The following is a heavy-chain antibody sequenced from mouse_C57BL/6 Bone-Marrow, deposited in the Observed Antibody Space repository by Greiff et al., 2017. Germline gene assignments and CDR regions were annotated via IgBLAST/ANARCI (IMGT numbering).Heavy chain of an antibody. CDR3: TTQLGSAY. CDR1: GFNIKDDY. CDR2: IDPENGDT. Sequence: EVQLQQSGAELVRPGASVKLSCTASGFNIKDDYMHWVKQRPEQGLEWIGWIDPENGDTEYASKFQGKATITADTSSNTAYLQLSSLTSEDTAVYYCTTQLGSAYWGQGTLVTVSA. J-gene: IGHJ3*01. V-gene: IGHV14-4*01. D-gene: IGHD4-1*02.